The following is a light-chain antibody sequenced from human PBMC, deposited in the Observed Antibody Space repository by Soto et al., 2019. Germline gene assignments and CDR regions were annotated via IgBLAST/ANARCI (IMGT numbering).Light chain of an antibody. CDR3: CPYPDNHPLYV. V-gene: IGLV2-11*01. CDR2: DVN. CDR1: SSDVGADDF. J-gene: IGLJ1*01. Sequence: QSVLTQPRSVSGSPGQSVTVSCTGTSSDVGADDFVSWYQQHPGKAPKLVIFDVNKRPSGVPDRFSGSRSGNTASLSISGLRAENEANYYCCPYPDNHPLYVFGTGTKVTAL.